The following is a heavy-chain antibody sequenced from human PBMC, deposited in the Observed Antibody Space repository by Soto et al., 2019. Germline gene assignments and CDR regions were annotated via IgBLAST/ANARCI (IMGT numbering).Heavy chain of an antibody. CDR3: ARGADYDSSGIRLNWFDP. V-gene: IGHV3-48*02. J-gene: IGHJ5*02. CDR1: GFTFSSYS. Sequence: GGSLRLSCAASGFTFSSYSMNWVRQAPGKGLEWVSYISSSSSTIYYAESVKGRFTISRDNAKNSLYLQMNSLRDEDTAVYYCARGADYDSSGIRLNWFDPWGQGT. CDR2: ISSSSSTI. D-gene: IGHD3-22*01.